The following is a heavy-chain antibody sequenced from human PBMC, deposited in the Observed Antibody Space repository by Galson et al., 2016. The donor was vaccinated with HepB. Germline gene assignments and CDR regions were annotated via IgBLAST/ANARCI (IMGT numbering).Heavy chain of an antibody. V-gene: IGHV1-8*01. Sequence: SVKVSCKASGYTFTNYDINWVRQATGQGLEWLGWMSPNSGNTGYAQNFQGRVTLTRDTSISTAYLELRRLRSDYTAVYYCSRDYGGNSGWFDPWGQGTLVTVSS. J-gene: IGHJ5*02. CDR3: SRDYGGNSGWFDP. D-gene: IGHD4-23*01. CDR2: MSPNSGNT. CDR1: GYTFTNYD.